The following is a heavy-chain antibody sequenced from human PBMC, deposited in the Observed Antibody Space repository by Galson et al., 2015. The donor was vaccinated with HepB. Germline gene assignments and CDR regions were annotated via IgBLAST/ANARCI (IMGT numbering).Heavy chain of an antibody. Sequence: SLRLSCAASGFTFSSYAMHWVRQAPGKGLEWVAVISYDGSNKYYADSVKGRFTISRDNSKNTLYLQMNSLRAEDTAVYYCASSLQYYYDSSGPGWFDPWGQGTLVTVSS. CDR3: ASSLQYYYDSSGPGWFDP. V-gene: IGHV3-30*04. CDR1: GFTFSSYA. D-gene: IGHD3-22*01. CDR2: ISYDGSNK. J-gene: IGHJ5*02.